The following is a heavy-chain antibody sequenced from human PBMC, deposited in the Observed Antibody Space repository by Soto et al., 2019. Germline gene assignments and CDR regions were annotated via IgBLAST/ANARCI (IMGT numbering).Heavy chain of an antibody. CDR1: GFTFSNYG. Sequence: GGSLRLSCAASGFTFSNYGMRRVRQAPGKGLEWVALISYDGSNKNSADSVKGRFTISRDNSKNTLYLQMNSLRAEDTAVYYCAKKKGYCGGGSCYYMDVWGKGTTVTVSS. V-gene: IGHV3-30*18. CDR3: AKKKGYCGGGSCYYMDV. J-gene: IGHJ6*03. D-gene: IGHD2-15*01. CDR2: ISYDGSNK.